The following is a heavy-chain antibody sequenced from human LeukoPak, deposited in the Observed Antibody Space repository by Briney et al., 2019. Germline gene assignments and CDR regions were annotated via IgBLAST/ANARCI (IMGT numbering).Heavy chain of an antibody. CDR2: IRQDGSEK. CDR1: GFTFSSYD. J-gene: IGHJ4*02. CDR3: ARNVYLDY. Sequence: PGGSLRLSCAASGFTFSSYDMSWVRQAPGKGLEWVANIRQDGSEKNYVDSVKGRFTISRDNAKNSLYLQMNSLRAEDTAVYYCARNVYLDYWGQGTLVTVSS. V-gene: IGHV3-7*01.